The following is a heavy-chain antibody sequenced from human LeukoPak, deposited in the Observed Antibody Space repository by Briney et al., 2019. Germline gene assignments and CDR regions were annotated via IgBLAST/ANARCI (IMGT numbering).Heavy chain of an antibody. CDR2: IYYSGST. CDR1: GGSISSYY. Sequence: PSETLSLTCTVSGGSISSYYWSWTRQPPGKGLEWIGYIYYSGSTNYNPSLKSRVTISVDTSKNQFSLKLSSVTAADTAVYYCVRASIAARHNWFDPWGQGTLVTVSS. CDR3: VRASIAARHNWFDP. V-gene: IGHV4-59*01. D-gene: IGHD6-6*01. J-gene: IGHJ5*02.